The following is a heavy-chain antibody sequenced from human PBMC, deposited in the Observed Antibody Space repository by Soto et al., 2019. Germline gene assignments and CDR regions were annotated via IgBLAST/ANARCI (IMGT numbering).Heavy chain of an antibody. CDR3: ARLWGIADHDS. V-gene: IGHV1-69*16. D-gene: IGHD6-13*01. CDR2: IIPILGPA. J-gene: IGHJ4*02. Sequence: QVQLVQSGAEVKKPGSSVKVSCKASGGSIRTYSVSWVRQAPGQGLEWMGGIIPILGPAKYAQKFQGRVTITADESTSTVDVERRSLSSEATAGYYGARLWGIADHDSWGQGTRVAVSS. CDR1: GGSIRTYS.